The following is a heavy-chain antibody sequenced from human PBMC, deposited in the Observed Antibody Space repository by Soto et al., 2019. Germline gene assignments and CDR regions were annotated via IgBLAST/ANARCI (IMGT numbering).Heavy chain of an antibody. V-gene: IGHV3-15*07. CDR1: GFTFSNAW. CDR3: TTDPDGNYYDSSGYYV. D-gene: IGHD3-22*01. Sequence: GSLRLSCAASGFTFSNAWMNWVRQAPGKGLEWVGRIKSKTDGGTTDYAAPVKGRFTISRDDSKNTLYLQMNSLKTEDTAVYNCTTDPDGNYYDSSGYYVWGQGTLVTVSS. J-gene: IGHJ4*02. CDR2: IKSKTDGGTT.